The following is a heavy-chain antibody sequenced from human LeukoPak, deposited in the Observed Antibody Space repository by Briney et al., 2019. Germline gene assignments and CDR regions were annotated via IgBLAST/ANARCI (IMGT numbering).Heavy chain of an antibody. Sequence: GALRLSCVTSGFTFSSYWMTWVRQPPGQGLDWIGEISLTGLTHYNPSLESRVTVSLDKSKNQLSLNLTSVTAADTAVYYCSRENGAFSPFGYWGQGTLVTVLS. CDR3: SRENGAFSPFGY. V-gene: IGHV4/OR15-8*02. CDR2: ISLTGLT. CDR1: GFTFSSYW. J-gene: IGHJ4*02. D-gene: IGHD2-8*01.